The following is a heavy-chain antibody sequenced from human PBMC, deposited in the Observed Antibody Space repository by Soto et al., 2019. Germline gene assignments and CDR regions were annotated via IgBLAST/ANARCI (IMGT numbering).Heavy chain of an antibody. Sequence: PGGSLRLSCTASGFTFGDYAMSWVRQAPGKGLEWVGFIRSKAYGGTTEYAASVKGRFTISRDDSKSIAYLQMNSLKTEDTAVYYCTAGKLYPSLDFDYWGQGTLVTASS. D-gene: IGHD2-8*01. J-gene: IGHJ4*02. V-gene: IGHV3-49*04. CDR1: GFTFGDYA. CDR2: IRSKAYGGTT. CDR3: TAGKLYPSLDFDY.